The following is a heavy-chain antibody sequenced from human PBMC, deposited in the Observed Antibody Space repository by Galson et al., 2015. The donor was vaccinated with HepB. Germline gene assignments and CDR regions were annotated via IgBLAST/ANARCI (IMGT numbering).Heavy chain of an antibody. CDR1: GFTFSSYS. J-gene: IGHJ6*02. CDR2: ISSSSSYI. Sequence: SLRLSCAASGFTFSSYSMNWVRQAPGKGLEWVSSISSSSSYIYYADSVKGRFTISRDNAKNSLYLQMNSLRAEDTAVYYCARDIGPAVGGFYYYGMDVWGQGTTVTVSS. D-gene: IGHD1-26*01. CDR3: ARDIGPAVGGFYYYGMDV. V-gene: IGHV3-21*01.